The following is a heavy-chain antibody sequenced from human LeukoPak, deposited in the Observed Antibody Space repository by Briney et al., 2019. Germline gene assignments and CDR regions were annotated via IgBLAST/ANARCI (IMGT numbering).Heavy chain of an antibody. Sequence: ASVKVSCKASGYTFTSYDINWVRQATGQGLEWMGWINPNSGGTNYAQKFQGRVTMTRDTSISTAYMELSRLRSDDTAVYYCARNTDYYYYYMDVWGKGTTVTISS. J-gene: IGHJ6*03. V-gene: IGHV1-2*02. CDR3: ARNTDYYYYYMDV. CDR2: INPNSGGT. CDR1: GYTFTSYD.